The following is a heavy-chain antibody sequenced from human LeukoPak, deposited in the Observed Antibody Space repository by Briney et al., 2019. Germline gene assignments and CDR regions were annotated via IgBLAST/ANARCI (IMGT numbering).Heavy chain of an antibody. CDR1: GGSISSYY. V-gene: IGHV4-59*01. CDR3: AREDDSLHLGHFDY. J-gene: IGHJ4*02. Sequence: SETLSLTCTVSGGSISSYYWSWIRQPPRKGLEWIGYIYYSGSTNYNPSLKSRVTISVDTSKNQFSLKLSSVTAADTAVYYCAREDDSLHLGHFDYWGQGTLVTVSS. CDR2: IYYSGST. D-gene: IGHD3-22*01.